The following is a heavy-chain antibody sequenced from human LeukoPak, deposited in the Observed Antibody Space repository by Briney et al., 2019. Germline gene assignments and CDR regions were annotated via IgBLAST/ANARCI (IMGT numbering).Heavy chain of an antibody. CDR2: IKSKTDGGTT. J-gene: IGHJ4*02. CDR1: GFTFSNAW. D-gene: IGHD2-15*01. Sequence: NPGGSLRLSCAASGFTFSNAWMSWVRQAPGKGLEWVGRIKSKTDGGTTDCAAPVKGRFTISRDDSKNTLYLQMNSLKTEDTAVYYCTTAREYCSGGSCSFVDYWGQGTLVTVSS. V-gene: IGHV3-15*01. CDR3: TTAREYCSGGSCSFVDY.